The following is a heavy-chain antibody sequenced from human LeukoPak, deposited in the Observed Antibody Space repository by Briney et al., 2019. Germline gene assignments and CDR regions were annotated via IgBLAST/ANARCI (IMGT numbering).Heavy chain of an antibody. J-gene: IGHJ4*02. D-gene: IGHD5-12*01. CDR1: GFTFSNYW. V-gene: IGHV3-7*01. CDR2: IKQDGSEK. Sequence: GGSLRLSCAASGFTFSNYWMSWVRQAPGKGLEWVAKIKQDGSEKNYVDSVKGRFTISRDNAKNSLDLQMHSLRAKDTAVYYCARAGGYASSWGYWGQGALVTVSS. CDR3: ARAGGYASSWGY.